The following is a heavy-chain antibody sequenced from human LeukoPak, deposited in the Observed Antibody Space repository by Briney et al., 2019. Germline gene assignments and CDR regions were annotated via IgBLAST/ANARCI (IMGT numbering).Heavy chain of an antibody. Sequence: GGSLRLSCAASGFTFSSYEMNWVRQAPGKGLEWVSYISSSGSTIYYADSVKGRFTISRDNAKNSLYLQMNSLRAEDTAVYYCARGVYDILTGYYYFDYWGQGTLVTVSS. J-gene: IGHJ4*02. D-gene: IGHD3-9*01. CDR1: GFTFSSYE. V-gene: IGHV3-48*03. CDR2: ISSSGSTI. CDR3: ARGVYDILTGYYYFDY.